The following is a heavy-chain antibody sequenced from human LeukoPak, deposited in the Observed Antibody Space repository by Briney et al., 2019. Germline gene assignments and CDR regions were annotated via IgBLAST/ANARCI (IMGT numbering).Heavy chain of an antibody. CDR3: ARDQSSSGIDAFDI. CDR2: ISSSSSYI. Sequence: GESLKISCAASGFTFSSYSMNWVRQAPGKGLECVSSISSSSSYIYYADSVKGRFTISRDNAKNSLYLQMNSLRAEDTAVYYCARDQSSSGIDAFDIWGQGTMVTVSS. CDR1: GFTFSSYS. J-gene: IGHJ3*02. D-gene: IGHD5-12*01. V-gene: IGHV3-21*01.